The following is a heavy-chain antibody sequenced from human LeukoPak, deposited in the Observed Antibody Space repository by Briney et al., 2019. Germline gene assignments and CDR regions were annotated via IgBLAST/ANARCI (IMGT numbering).Heavy chain of an antibody. V-gene: IGHV4-59*01. D-gene: IGHD1-14*01. CDR3: ARDSPGSRDYYSYMDV. CDR2: IYYSGST. CDR1: GCSISSYY. Sequence: SETLSLTCTASGCSISSYYWSWIRQPPGKGLEWIGYIYYSGSTNYNPSLKSRVTISVDASKNQFSLKLSSVTAADTAVYYCARDSPGSRDYYSYMDVWGKGTTVTVSS. J-gene: IGHJ6*03.